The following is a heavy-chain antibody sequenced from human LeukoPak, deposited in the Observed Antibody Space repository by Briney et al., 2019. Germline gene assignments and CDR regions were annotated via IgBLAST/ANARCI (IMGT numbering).Heavy chain of an antibody. D-gene: IGHD3-10*01. Sequence: PSETLSLTCAVYGGSFSGYYWSWIRQPPGKGLEWIGEINHSGSTNYNPSLKSRVTISVDTSKNQFSLKLSSVTAADTAVYYCARGTTMVRGDGDYYYMDVWGQGTTVTVSS. V-gene: IGHV4-34*01. J-gene: IGHJ6*03. CDR3: ARGTTMVRGDGDYYYMDV. CDR1: GGSFSGYY. CDR2: INHSGST.